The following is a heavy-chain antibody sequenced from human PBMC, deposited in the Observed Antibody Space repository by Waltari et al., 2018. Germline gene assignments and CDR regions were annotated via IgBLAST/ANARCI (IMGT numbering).Heavy chain of an antibody. Sequence: QVQLVQSGAEVKKPGSSVKVSCKASGGTFSSYAISWVRQAPGQGLEWMVGICPSVGTENYAQKFQGRVTITADESTSTAYMELSSLRSEDTAVYYCARYRARPSMWEYYVDYWGQGTLVTVSS. V-gene: IGHV1-69*01. D-gene: IGHD6-6*01. CDR2: ICPSVGTE. CDR1: GGTFSSYA. J-gene: IGHJ4*02. CDR3: ARYRARPSMWEYYVDY.